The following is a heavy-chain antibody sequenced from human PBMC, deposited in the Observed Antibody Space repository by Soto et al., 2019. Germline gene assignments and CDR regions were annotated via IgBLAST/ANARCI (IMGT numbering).Heavy chain of an antibody. CDR2: IYFSGST. CDR1: GGSISSYY. D-gene: IGHD3-10*01. CDR3: ASSSFLRSGDLFHGLDV. V-gene: IGHV4-59*12. Sequence: PSETLSLTCTVSGGSISSYYWSWIRQPPGKELQYIGYIYFSGSTNYNPSLKSRVTISDDTSTNQFFLTLTSVTAADTALYFCASSSFLRSGDLFHGLDVWGQGTTVTVSS. J-gene: IGHJ6*02.